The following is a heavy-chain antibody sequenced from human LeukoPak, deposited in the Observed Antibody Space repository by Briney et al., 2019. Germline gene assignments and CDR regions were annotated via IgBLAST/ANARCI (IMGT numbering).Heavy chain of an antibody. CDR2: IKSKTDGGTT. V-gene: IGHV3-15*01. CDR3: TTEKTYYDFWSGLTYGYGFDI. CDR1: GFTFSNAW. D-gene: IGHD3-3*01. J-gene: IGHJ3*02. Sequence: GSLRLSCAASGFTFSNAWMSWVRQAPGKGLEWVGRIKSKTDGGTTDYAAPVKGRFTISRDDSKNTLYLQMNSLKTEDTAVYYCTTEKTYYDFWSGLTYGYGFDIWGQGTMVTVSS.